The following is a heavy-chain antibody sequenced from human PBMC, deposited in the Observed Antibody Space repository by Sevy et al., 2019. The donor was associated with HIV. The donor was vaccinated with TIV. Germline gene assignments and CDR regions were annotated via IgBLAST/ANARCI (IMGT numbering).Heavy chain of an antibody. CDR1: GGSISSSSYY. CDR3: ASAYCSGGSCHYWPLDY. V-gene: IGHV4-39*01. Sequence: SETLSLTCTVSGGSISSSSYYWGWIRQPPGKGLDWIGSIYYSGSTYYNPSLKSRVTISVDTSKNQFSLKLSSVTAADTAVYYCASAYCSGGSCHYWPLDYWGQGTLVTVSS. D-gene: IGHD2-15*01. CDR2: IYYSGST. J-gene: IGHJ4*02.